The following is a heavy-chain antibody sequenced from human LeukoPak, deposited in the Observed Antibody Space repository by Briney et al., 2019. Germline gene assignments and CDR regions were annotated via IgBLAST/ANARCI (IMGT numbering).Heavy chain of an antibody. J-gene: IGHJ3*02. V-gene: IGHV4-39*07. Sequence: SETLSLTCTVSGGSISSVSYYWGWIRQPPGKGLEWIGNIYYSGSTYQNPSLKSRVTISVDTSKNQFSLKLSSLTAADTAVYYCARDSGYYDAFDIWGQGTMVTVSS. CDR1: GGSISSVSYY. CDR2: IYYSGST. CDR3: ARDSGYYDAFDI. D-gene: IGHD3-22*01.